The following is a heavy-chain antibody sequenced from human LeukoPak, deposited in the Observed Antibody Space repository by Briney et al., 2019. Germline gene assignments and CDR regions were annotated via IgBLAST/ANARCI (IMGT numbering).Heavy chain of an antibody. J-gene: IGHJ4*02. CDR3: AKDSRGYYSSSYYPPYPDY. CDR1: GFTFSSYA. Sequence: PGGSLRLSCAASGFTFSSYAMSWVRQAPGKGLEWVSAISGSGGSTYYADSVKGRFTISRDNSKNTLYLQMNSLRAEDTAVYYCAKDSRGYYSSSYYPPYPDYWGQGTLVTVSS. CDR2: ISGSGGST. D-gene: IGHD3-22*01. V-gene: IGHV3-23*01.